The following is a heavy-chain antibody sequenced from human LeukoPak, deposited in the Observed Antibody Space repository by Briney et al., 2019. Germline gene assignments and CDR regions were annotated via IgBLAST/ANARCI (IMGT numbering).Heavy chain of an antibody. Sequence: GGSLRLSCVVSGFSVSDHYMSWVWQAPGKGLQWLSVIFADDLTYYEDSIKGRFTISRDNAKNSLYLQMNSLRAEDTAVYYCARDPSGWYSYWGQGTLVTVSS. J-gene: IGHJ4*02. CDR3: ARDPSGWYSY. D-gene: IGHD6-19*01. V-gene: IGHV3-53*01. CDR1: GFSVSDHY. CDR2: IFADDLT.